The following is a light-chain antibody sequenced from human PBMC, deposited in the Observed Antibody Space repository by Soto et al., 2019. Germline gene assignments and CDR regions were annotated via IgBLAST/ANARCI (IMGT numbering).Light chain of an antibody. CDR3: QQYGSSRT. J-gene: IGKJ1*01. CDR2: GAS. CDR1: QSVGATV. V-gene: IGKV3-20*01. Sequence: EIVLTQSPGTLSLSPGERATLSFRASQSVGATVAWYHQRPGQAPRLLISGASTRATGVPARVSASGSGTAFTLTISRLEPEDFAVYYCQQYGSSRTFGQGNKVDIK.